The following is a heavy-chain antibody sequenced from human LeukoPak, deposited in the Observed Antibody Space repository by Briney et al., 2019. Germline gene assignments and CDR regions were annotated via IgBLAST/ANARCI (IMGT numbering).Heavy chain of an antibody. CDR2: INHSGST. J-gene: IGHJ4*02. Sequence: PSETLSLTCAVYGGSFSGYYWSWIRQPPGKGLEWIGEINHSGSTNYNPSLKSRVTISVDTSKNQFSLKLSSVTAADTAVYYCARSDYGCFDYWGQGTPVTVSS. V-gene: IGHV4-34*01. D-gene: IGHD4-17*01. CDR3: ARSDYGCFDY. CDR1: GGSFSGYY.